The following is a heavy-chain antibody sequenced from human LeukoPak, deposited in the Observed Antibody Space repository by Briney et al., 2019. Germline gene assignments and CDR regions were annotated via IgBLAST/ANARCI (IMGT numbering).Heavy chain of an antibody. CDR3: AREGATRFDS. CDR1: GGTFSSYA. CDR2: IIPIFGTA. D-gene: IGHD5-24*01. J-gene: IGHJ4*02. V-gene: IGHV1-69*05. Sequence: ASVKVSCKASGGTFSSYAISWVRQAPGQGLEWMGGIIPIFGTANYEQKVQGRVTLTTDTSTSTAYMELRSLRSDDTAVYYCAREGATRFDSWGQGTLVTVSS.